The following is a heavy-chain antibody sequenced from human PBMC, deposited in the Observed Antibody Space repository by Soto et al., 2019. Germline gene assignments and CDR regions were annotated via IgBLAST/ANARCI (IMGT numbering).Heavy chain of an antibody. J-gene: IGHJ5*02. CDR1: GYTFSNYG. Sequence: QVQLVQSGGEVKRPGASVKVSCKTSGYTFSNYGITWVRQAPGQPLEWLGWISLYSDGTNYAQKFQCRVSMTTDTSTTPAYRELRSLRSDDTAVYYCARVVPGAEAWFGPWGQGTLVTVSS. CDR2: ISLYSDGT. D-gene: IGHD2-2*01. CDR3: ARVVPGAEAWFGP. V-gene: IGHV1-18*01.